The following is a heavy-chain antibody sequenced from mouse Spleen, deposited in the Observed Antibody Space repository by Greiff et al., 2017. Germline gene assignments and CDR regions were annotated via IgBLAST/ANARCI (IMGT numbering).Heavy chain of an antibody. CDR2: IYYDGSST. V-gene: IGHV5-16*01. J-gene: IGHJ3*01. D-gene: IGHD1-1*01. CDR3: AREENYYGSIFAY. CDR1: GFTFSDYY. Sequence: DVHLVESEGGLVQPGSSMKLSCTASGFTFSDYYMAWVRQVPEKGLEWVANIYYDGSSTYYLDSLKSRFIISRDNAKNILYLQMSSLKSEDTATYYCAREENYYGSIFAYWGQGTLVTVSA.